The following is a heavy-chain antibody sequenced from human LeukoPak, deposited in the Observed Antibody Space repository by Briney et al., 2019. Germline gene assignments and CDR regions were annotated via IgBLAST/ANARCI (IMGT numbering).Heavy chain of an antibody. CDR3: ARGGTSLD. CDR1: GFTFSSYS. Sequence: GGSLRLSCAASGFTFSSYSMNWVRQAPGKGLEWVSYISSSSSTIYCADSVKGRFTISRDNAKNSLYLQMNSLRAEDTAVYYCARGGTSLDWGQGTLVTVSS. D-gene: IGHD1-7*01. J-gene: IGHJ1*01. CDR2: ISSSSSTI. V-gene: IGHV3-48*04.